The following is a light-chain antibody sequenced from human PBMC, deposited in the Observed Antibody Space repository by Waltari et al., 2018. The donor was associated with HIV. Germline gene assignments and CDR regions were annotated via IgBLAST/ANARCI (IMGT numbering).Light chain of an antibody. V-gene: IGLV1-40*01. CDR1: SSNIGAGYF. CDR2: SAI. Sequence: QSVLTQPPSVSGVPGQRVTISCTGSSSNIGAGYFVHWYQQLPGTAPTLLIYSAINRPSGVPDRFSGTKSGNSASLAITGLQAEDEADYYCQSYDRSLSASVFGGGTKLTVL. J-gene: IGLJ3*02. CDR3: QSYDRSLSASV.